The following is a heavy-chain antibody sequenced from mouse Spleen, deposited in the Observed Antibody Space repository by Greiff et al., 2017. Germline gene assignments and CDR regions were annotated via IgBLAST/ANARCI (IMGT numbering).Heavy chain of an antibody. Sequence: EVQLVESGGDLVKPGGSLKLSCAASGFTFSSYGMSWVRQTPDKRLEWVATISSGGSYTYYPDSVKGRFTISRDNAKNTLYLQMSSLKSEDTAMYYCARGSYAMDYWGQGTSVTVSS. J-gene: IGHJ4*01. CDR1: GFTFSSYG. V-gene: IGHV5-6*01. CDR2: ISSGGSYT. CDR3: ARGSYAMDY.